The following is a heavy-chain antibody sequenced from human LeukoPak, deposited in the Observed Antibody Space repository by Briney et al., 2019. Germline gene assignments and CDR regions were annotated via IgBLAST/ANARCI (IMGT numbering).Heavy chain of an antibody. V-gene: IGHV3-23*01. Sequence: GGSLRLSCAASGFTFSTYAMTWVRQAPGKGLEWVSSFSGNRGRTYYADSVKGRFTISRDDSKNTLYLQMNSLRAEDTALYYCAKEYSGSFSPFPSYFDYWGQGTLVSVSS. D-gene: IGHD1-26*01. J-gene: IGHJ4*02. CDR1: GFTFSTYA. CDR3: AKEYSGSFSPFPSYFDY. CDR2: FSGNRGRT.